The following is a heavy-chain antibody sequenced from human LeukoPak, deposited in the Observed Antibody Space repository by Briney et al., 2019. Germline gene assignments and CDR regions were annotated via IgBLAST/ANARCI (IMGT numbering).Heavy chain of an antibody. Sequence: GGSLRLSCAASGFSFSGYNMNWVRQPPGQGLEWISYISRGSHTIYYADSVRGRFTISRDDAKNSLYLQMNSLRAEDTGIYYCSRETTSGYWGQGTLVTVSS. CDR1: GFSFSGYN. D-gene: IGHD1-1*01. CDR3: SRETTSGY. J-gene: IGHJ4*02. CDR2: ISRGSHTI. V-gene: IGHV3-48*04.